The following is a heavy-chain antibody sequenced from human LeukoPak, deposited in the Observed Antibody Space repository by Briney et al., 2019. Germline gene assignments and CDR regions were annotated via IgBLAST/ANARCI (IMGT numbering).Heavy chain of an antibody. J-gene: IGHJ6*02. Sequence: SGGSLRLSCAASGFTFSNHAMSWVRQPPGKGLEWVSGISGSGGSTYYADSVKGRFTISRDNSKNTLYLQMNSLRAEDTAVYYCAKDWQQLDYYYYGMDVWGQGTTVTVSS. V-gene: IGHV3-23*01. CDR3: AKDWQQLDYYYYGMDV. CDR1: GFTFSNHA. CDR2: ISGSGGST. D-gene: IGHD6-13*01.